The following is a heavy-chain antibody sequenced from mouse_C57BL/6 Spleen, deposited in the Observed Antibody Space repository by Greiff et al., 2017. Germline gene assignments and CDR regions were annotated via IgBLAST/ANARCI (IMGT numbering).Heavy chain of an antibody. J-gene: IGHJ2*01. V-gene: IGHV1-69*01. CDR1: GYTFTSYW. D-gene: IGHD1-1*01. CDR3: ARGDDGSSYFDD. CDR2: IDPSDSYT. Sequence: VQLQQPGAELVMPGASVKLSCKASGYTFTSYWMHWVKQRPGQGLEWIGEIDPSDSYTNYNQKFKGKSTLTVDKSSSTAYMQLSSLTSEDSAVYYCARGDDGSSYFDDWGQGTTLTVSS.